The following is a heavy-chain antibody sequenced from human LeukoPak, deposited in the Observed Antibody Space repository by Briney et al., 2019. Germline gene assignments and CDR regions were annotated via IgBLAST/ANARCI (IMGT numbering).Heavy chain of an antibody. J-gene: IGHJ4*02. CDR2: IWYDGSNK. Sequence: GGSLRLSCAASGFSVSSDYMHWVRQAPGRGLEWVAVIWYDGSNKYYADSVKGRFTISRDNSKNTLYLQMNSLRAEDTAVYYCASTSGWYEPIDYWGQGTLVTVSS. CDR1: GFSVSSDY. V-gene: IGHV3-33*08. D-gene: IGHD6-19*01. CDR3: ASTSGWYEPIDY.